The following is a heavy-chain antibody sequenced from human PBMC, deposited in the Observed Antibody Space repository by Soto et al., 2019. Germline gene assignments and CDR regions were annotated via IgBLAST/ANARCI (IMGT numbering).Heavy chain of an antibody. Sequence: ASVKVSCKASGYTFTSYDITWVRQATGQGLEWMGWMNPNSGNTDYAQKFQGRVTMTRNTSISTAYMELSSLRSEDTAMYYCARSYSRSWYGYWGQGTLVTVSS. CDR3: ARSYSRSWYGY. D-gene: IGHD6-13*01. CDR1: GYTFTSYD. J-gene: IGHJ4*02. V-gene: IGHV1-8*01. CDR2: MNPNSGNT.